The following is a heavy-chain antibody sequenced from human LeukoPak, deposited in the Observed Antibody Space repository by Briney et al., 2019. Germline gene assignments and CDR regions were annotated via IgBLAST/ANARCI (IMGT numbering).Heavy chain of an antibody. CDR1: GFTFSTYA. Sequence: GGSLRLSCAASGFTFSTYAMSWVRQAPGKGLEWVSGISISGGSAYYADSVKGRFTISKDNSKNTLYLQMNRLRAEDTAVYYCAKDRDLLFAHCWFDLWGQGILVTVSS. D-gene: IGHD3-10*01. V-gene: IGHV3-23*01. CDR2: ISISGGSA. CDR3: AKDRDLLFAHCWFDL. J-gene: IGHJ5*02.